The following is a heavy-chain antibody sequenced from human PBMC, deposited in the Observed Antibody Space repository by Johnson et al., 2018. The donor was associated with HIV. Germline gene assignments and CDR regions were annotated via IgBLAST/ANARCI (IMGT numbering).Heavy chain of an antibody. CDR1: GFTFSSYG. Sequence: VQLVESGGGLVQPGGSLRLSCAASGFTFSSYGMHWVRQAPGKGLEWVAFIRYDGSNKYYTDSVKGLSTISRDNSNNTLYLHMNSLRPDDTGVYYCAKDKFMFLDNPVDAFDVWGQGTIVPFSS. D-gene: IGHD3/OR15-3a*01. J-gene: IGHJ3*01. V-gene: IGHV3-30*02. CDR2: IRYDGSNK. CDR3: AKDKFMFLDNPVDAFDV.